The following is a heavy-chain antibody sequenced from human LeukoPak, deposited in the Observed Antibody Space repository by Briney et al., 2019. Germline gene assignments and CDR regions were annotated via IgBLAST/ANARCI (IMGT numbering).Heavy chain of an antibody. CDR1: GGSISSSSYY. Sequence: PSETLSLTCTVSGGSISSSSYYWGWIRQPPGKGLEWIGSIYYSGSTYYNPSLKSRVTISVDTSKNQFSLKLSSVTAADTAVYYCARLPRDGYYMDVWGKGTTVTVSS. J-gene: IGHJ6*03. D-gene: IGHD2-8*01. CDR3: ARLPRDGYYMDV. V-gene: IGHV4-39*01. CDR2: IYYSGST.